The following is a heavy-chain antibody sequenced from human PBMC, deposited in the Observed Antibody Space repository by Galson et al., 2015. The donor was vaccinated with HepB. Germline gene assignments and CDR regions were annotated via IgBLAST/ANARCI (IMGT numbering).Heavy chain of an antibody. J-gene: IGHJ4*02. CDR2: INHSGST. CDR3: ARGNTMVSNYFDY. V-gene: IGHV4-34*01. Sequence: ETLSLTCAVYGGSFSGYYWSWIRQPPGRGLEWIGEINHSGSTNYNPSLKSRVTISVDTSKNQFSLKLSSVTAADTAVYYCARGNTMVSNYFDYWGQGTLVTVSS. CDR1: GGSFSGYY. D-gene: IGHD3-10*01.